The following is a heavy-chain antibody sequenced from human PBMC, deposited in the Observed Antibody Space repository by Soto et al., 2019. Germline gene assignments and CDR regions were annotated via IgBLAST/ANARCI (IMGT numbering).Heavy chain of an antibody. J-gene: IGHJ4*02. CDR3: ARRGMGGGEMGY. V-gene: IGHV5-10-1*03. D-gene: IGHD3-16*01. CDR1: GYSFSSYW. Sequence: EVQLVQSGAEVKKPGESLRISCKGSGYSFSSYWISWVRQMPGKGLEWMGRIDPSDSYTNYSPSFQGHVTISVDKSINTAYPQWRSLKATDSAMYCCARRGMGGGEMGYWGQGTLVTVSS. CDR2: IDPSDSYT.